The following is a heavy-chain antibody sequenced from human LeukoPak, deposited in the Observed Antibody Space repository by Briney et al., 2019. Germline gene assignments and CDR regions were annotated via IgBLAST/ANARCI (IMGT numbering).Heavy chain of an antibody. Sequence: GSLRLSCAASGFTFLNSWMSWVRQAPGKGLEWMANIKPDGSQKYYVDSVKGRFAISRDNSKNTLYLQMNSLRAEDTAVYYCAKDKGWGYSTYDYYGMDVWGQGTTVTVSS. CDR3: AKDKGWGYSTYDYYGMDV. CDR1: GFTFLNSW. J-gene: IGHJ6*02. CDR2: IKPDGSQK. D-gene: IGHD1-26*01. V-gene: IGHV3-7*03.